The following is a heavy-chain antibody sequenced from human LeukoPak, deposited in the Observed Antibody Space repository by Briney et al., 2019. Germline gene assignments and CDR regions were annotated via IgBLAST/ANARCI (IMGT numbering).Heavy chain of an antibody. D-gene: IGHD3-22*01. V-gene: IGHV4-59*01. Sequence: SETLSLTCTVSGGSISSYYWSWIRQPPGKGLEWIGYIYYSGSTNYNPSLKSRVTISVDTSKNQFSLKLSSVTAADTAVYYCARVAYYDSREFDYWGQGTLVTVSS. CDR2: IYYSGST. J-gene: IGHJ4*02. CDR3: ARVAYYDSREFDY. CDR1: GGSISSYY.